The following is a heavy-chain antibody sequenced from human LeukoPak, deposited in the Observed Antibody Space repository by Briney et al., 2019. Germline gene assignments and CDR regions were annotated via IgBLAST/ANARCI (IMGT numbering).Heavy chain of an antibody. J-gene: IGHJ3*02. Sequence: KPSETLSLTCTVSGGSISSYYWSWIRQPPGKGLEWIGYIYYSGSTNYNPSLKSRVTISVDMSKNQFSLKLSSVTAADTAVYYCARDRRESTKPNDAFDIWGQGTMVTVSS. D-gene: IGHD1-1*01. CDR1: GGSISSYY. V-gene: IGHV4-59*01. CDR2: IYYSGST. CDR3: ARDRRESTKPNDAFDI.